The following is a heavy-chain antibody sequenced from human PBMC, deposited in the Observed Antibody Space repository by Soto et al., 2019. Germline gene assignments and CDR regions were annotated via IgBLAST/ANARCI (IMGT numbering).Heavy chain of an antibody. V-gene: IGHV3-7*02. Sequence: EVQLVESGGGSVQSGGSLTLSCAASGLTFSRHWMSWVRQAPGKGLEWVASIKQDGSEKWYLDSVKGRFAISRDNAENSVYLQMNSLRAEDTAVYYCARPPNRERYFDLWGRGTRVTVSS. CDR2: IKQDGSEK. J-gene: IGHJ2*01. CDR1: GLTFSRHW. D-gene: IGHD1-26*01. CDR3: ARPPNRERYFDL.